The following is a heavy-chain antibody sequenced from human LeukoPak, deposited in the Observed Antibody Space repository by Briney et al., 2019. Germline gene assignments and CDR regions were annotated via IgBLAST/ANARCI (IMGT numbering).Heavy chain of an antibody. D-gene: IGHD6-19*01. V-gene: IGHV3-23*01. Sequence: PGGSLRLSCAASGFTFSSYAMTWVRQAPGKGLEWVSAISGSDGSTYYVDSVKGRFTISRDFSKNTLYLQMNRLRAEDTAVYYCAKLTSGWFEDFWGQGTLVTVSS. CDR3: AKLTSGWFEDF. CDR2: ISGSDGST. J-gene: IGHJ4*02. CDR1: GFTFSSYA.